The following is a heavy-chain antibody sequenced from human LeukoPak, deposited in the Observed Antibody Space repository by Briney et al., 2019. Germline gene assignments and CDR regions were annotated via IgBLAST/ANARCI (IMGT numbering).Heavy chain of an antibody. J-gene: IGHJ1*01. D-gene: IGHD3-22*01. CDR2: IHTSGTT. V-gene: IGHV4-4*07. Sequence: PLQTLSLTSTVSVASITNNVWTWIRQPPGNGLECIGRIHTSGTTNSNPSLKSRVTMSVDTSKNQFSLKLSSVTAADTAPYYCARDPVAYYYDNSCYTHAEYFQHWGQGILVTVSS. CDR3: ARDPVAYYYDNSCYTHAEYFQH. CDR1: VASITNNV.